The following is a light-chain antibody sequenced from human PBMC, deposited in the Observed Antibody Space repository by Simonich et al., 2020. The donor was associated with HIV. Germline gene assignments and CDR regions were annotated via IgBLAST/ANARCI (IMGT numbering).Light chain of an antibody. Sequence: QSALTQPPSASGSPGQSVTISCTGTSSDVGSYNSVSLYQQHPGKAPKLMIYKVNKRPSGVPDRFSGSKSGNTASLTVSGLQVEDEADYYCSSYAGSNNWVFGGGTKLTVL. CDR1: SSDVGSYNS. CDR3: SSYAGSNNWV. CDR2: KVN. J-gene: IGLJ3*02. V-gene: IGLV2-8*01.